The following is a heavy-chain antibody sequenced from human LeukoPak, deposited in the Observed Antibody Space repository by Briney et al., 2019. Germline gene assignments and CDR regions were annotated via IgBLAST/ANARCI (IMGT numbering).Heavy chain of an antibody. CDR1: GYTFTGYY. CDR3: ARDHYYDSSGYYYLHDAFDI. D-gene: IGHD3-22*01. Sequence: GASVKVSCKASGYTFTGYYMHWVRQAPGQGLEWMGWINPNSGGTNYAQKFQGRVTMTRDTSISTAYMELSRLRSDDTAVYYCARDHYYDSSGYYYLHDAFDIWGQGTMVTVSS. V-gene: IGHV1-2*02. J-gene: IGHJ3*02. CDR2: INPNSGGT.